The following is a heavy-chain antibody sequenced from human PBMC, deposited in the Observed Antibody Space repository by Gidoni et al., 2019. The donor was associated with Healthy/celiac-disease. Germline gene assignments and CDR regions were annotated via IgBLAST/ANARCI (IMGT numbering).Heavy chain of an antibody. J-gene: IGHJ4*02. D-gene: IGHD4-17*01. CDR2: IIPIFGTA. Sequence: RFLCKASGGTFSSYAISWVRQAPGQGLEWMGGIIPIFGTANYAQKFQGRVTITADESTSTAYMELSSLRSEDTAVYYCARVDSATTVTTAVDYWGQGTLVTVSS. CDR3: ARVDSATTVTTAVDY. V-gene: IGHV1-69*01. CDR1: GGTFSSYA.